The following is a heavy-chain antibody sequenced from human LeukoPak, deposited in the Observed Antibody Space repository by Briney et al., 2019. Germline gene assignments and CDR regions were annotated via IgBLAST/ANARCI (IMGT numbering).Heavy chain of an antibody. CDR2: IYHSGST. CDR1: GGSISSGGYS. J-gene: IGHJ4*02. Sequence: PSQTLSLTCAVSGGSISSGGYSWSWIRQPPGKGLEWIGYIYHSGSTYYNPSLKSRVTISVDRSKNQFSLKLGSVTAADTAVYYCARVGYSYGFDYWGQGTLVTVSS. CDR3: ARVGYSYGFDY. D-gene: IGHD5-18*01. V-gene: IGHV4-30-2*01.